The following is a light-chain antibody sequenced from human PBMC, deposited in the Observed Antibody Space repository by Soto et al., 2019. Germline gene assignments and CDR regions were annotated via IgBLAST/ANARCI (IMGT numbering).Light chain of an antibody. V-gene: IGKV3-20*01. CDR1: QSVISNY. CDR3: HQYGTSPRT. CDR2: GIS. Sequence: EIVLTQSPGTLSLSPGERATLSCRASQSVISNYFAWYQQKPGQAPRLLIYGISTRATGVPDRFSGSGSGTSFTLTISRLEPEDFAVYYCHQYGTSPRTFGQGTKVDI. J-gene: IGKJ1*01.